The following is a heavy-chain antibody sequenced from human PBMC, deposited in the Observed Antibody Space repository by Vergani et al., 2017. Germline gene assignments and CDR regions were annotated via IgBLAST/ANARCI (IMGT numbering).Heavy chain of an antibody. CDR3: ARGNSITISHMDV. V-gene: IGHV3-53*01. Sequence: EVQLVESGGGLIQPGGSLRLSCAASGFTVSSNYMSWVRQAPGKGLEWVSVIYSCGSTYYADSVKGRFTISRDNSKNTLYLQMNSLRAEDTAVYYCARGNSITISHMDVWGKGTTVTVSS. CDR2: IYSCGST. J-gene: IGHJ6*03. D-gene: IGHD3-3*01. CDR1: GFTVSSNY.